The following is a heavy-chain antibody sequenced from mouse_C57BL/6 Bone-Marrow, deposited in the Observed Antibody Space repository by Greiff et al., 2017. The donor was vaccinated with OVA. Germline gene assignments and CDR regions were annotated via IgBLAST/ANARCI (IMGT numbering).Heavy chain of an antibody. Sequence: QVQLQQSGAELARPGASEKMSCKASGYTFTSYTMHWVKQRPGQGLEWIGYLNPSSGYTKYNQKFKDKATLTADKSSSTAYMQLSSLTSEDSAVYYCARIYYYGSSYYWGQGTTLTVSS. CDR1: GYTFTSYT. J-gene: IGHJ2*01. D-gene: IGHD1-1*01. CDR3: ARIYYYGSSYY. V-gene: IGHV1-4*01. CDR2: LNPSSGYT.